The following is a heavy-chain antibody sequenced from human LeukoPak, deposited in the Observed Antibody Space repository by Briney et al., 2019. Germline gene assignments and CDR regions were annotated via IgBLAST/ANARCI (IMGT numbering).Heavy chain of an antibody. CDR1: GFTFSYYA. CDR3: AKIILRSGFLDY. J-gene: IGHJ4*02. D-gene: IGHD2-21*01. CDR2: ISSGGGST. Sequence: GGSLRLSCAAFGFTFSYYAMSWVRRAPGKGLEWVSAISSGGGSTYYADSVKGRFTISRDNSKNTLYLQMNSLRAEDTAVYYCAKIILRSGFLDYWGQGTLVTVSS. V-gene: IGHV3-23*01.